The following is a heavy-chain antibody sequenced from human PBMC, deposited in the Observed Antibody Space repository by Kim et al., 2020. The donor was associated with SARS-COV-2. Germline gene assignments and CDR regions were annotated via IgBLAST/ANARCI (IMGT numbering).Heavy chain of an antibody. Sequence: ASVKVSCKASGYTFTGYYMHWVRQAPGQGLEWMGRINPNSGGTNYAQKFQGRVTMTRDTSISTAYMELSRLRSDDTAVYYCARSRIIAAAGTGYYYYGMDVWGQGTPVTVSS. CDR3: ARSRIIAAAGTGYYYYGMDV. V-gene: IGHV1-2*06. D-gene: IGHD6-13*01. CDR1: GYTFTGYY. CDR2: INPNSGGT. J-gene: IGHJ6*02.